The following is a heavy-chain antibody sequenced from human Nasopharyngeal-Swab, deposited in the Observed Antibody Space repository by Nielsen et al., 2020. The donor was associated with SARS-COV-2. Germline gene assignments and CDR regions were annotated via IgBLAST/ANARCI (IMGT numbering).Heavy chain of an antibody. CDR2: IYFSGST. J-gene: IGHJ5*02. V-gene: IGHV4-39*07. D-gene: IGHD3-22*01. Sequence: WIRQPPGKGLEWIGSIYFSGSTYYNPSLKSRVTISVDTFKNQFSLKLSSVTAADTAVYYCARGGVGKHGYYYDSSGQYNWFDPWGQGTLVTVSS. CDR3: ARGGVGKHGYYYDSSGQYNWFDP.